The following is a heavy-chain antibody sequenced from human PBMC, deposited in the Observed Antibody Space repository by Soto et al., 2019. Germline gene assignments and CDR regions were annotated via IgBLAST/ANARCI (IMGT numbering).Heavy chain of an antibody. V-gene: IGHV3-33*01. Sequence: QVQLVESGGGVVQPGRSLRLSCAASGFTFTTYGIHWVRQAPGKGLERVAVTWVDGSNKYYADSVKGRFTVSRDNSRNTLYLQMNSLRAEDTAVYYCARDLGGLTGRGGMDVWGQGTTVTVSS. CDR1: GFTFTTYG. CDR3: ARDLGGLTGRGGMDV. CDR2: TWVDGSNK. J-gene: IGHJ6*02. D-gene: IGHD3-9*01.